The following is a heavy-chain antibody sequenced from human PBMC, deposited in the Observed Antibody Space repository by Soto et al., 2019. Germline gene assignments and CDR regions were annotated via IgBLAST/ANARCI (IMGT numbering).Heavy chain of an antibody. CDR1: GGSISSYY. CDR2: IYYSGST. CDR3: ARAPVQNWFDP. V-gene: IGHV4-59*01. J-gene: IGHJ5*02. Sequence: SETLSLTCAVSGGSISSYYWSWIRQPPGKGLEWIGYIYYSGSTNYNPSLKSRVTISVDTSKNQFSLKLSSVTAADTAVYYCARAPVQNWFDPWGQGTLVTVSS. D-gene: IGHD1-1*01.